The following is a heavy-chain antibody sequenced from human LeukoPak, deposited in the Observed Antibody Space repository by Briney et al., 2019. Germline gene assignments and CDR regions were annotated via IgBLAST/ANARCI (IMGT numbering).Heavy chain of an antibody. V-gene: IGHV1-2*02. CDR2: INPNSGGT. J-gene: IGHJ4*02. CDR3: ARESDYGDRHHFDY. Sequence: ASVKVSCKASGYTFTGYYIHWVRQAPGQGLEWMGWINPNSGGTNSAQRFQGRVTMTRDTSIGTAYLDLTRLTSDDTAVYYCARESDYGDRHHFDYWGQGILVTVSS. D-gene: IGHD4-17*01. CDR1: GYTFTGYY.